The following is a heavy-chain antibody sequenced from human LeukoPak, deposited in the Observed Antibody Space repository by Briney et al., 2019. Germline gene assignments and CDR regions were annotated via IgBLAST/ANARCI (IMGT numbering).Heavy chain of an antibody. CDR1: GGSFSGYY. CDR3: ARGDRTSRAYYYGSGSYKNRTYFYY. J-gene: IGHJ4*02. D-gene: IGHD3-10*01. V-gene: IGHV4-34*01. CDR2: INHSGST. Sequence: SETLSLTCAVYGGSFSGYYWSWIRQPPGKGLEWIGEINHSGSTNYNPSLKSRVTISVDTSKNQFSLKLSSVTAADTAVYYCARGDRTSRAYYYGSGSYKNRTYFYYWGQGTLVTVSS.